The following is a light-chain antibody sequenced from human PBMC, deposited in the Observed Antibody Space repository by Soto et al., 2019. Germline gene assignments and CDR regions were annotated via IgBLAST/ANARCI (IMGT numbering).Light chain of an antibody. CDR3: QQYNKWPQT. CDR2: GAS. Sequence: EIVMTQSPATLSVSPGERATLSCRASQSVSSNLAWYQQKPGQAPRLLIYGASTRATDIPPSFTGSGSGTEFTLTISSLQSEDTAVYYCQQYNKWPQTFGQGTKVDIK. V-gene: IGKV3-15*01. J-gene: IGKJ1*01. CDR1: QSVSSN.